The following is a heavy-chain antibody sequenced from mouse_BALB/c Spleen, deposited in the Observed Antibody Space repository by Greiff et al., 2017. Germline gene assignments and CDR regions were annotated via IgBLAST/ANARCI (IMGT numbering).Heavy chain of an antibody. CDR1: GDSITSGY. J-gene: IGHJ4*01. V-gene: IGHV3-8*02. D-gene: IGHD3-2*01. CDR2: ISYSGST. CDR3: ASPKTARAPYAMDY. Sequence: EVQLVESGPSLVKPSQTLSLTCSVTGDSITSGYWNWIRKFPGNKLEYMGYISYSGSTYYNPSLKSRISITRDTSKNQYYLQLNSVTTEDTATYYCASPKTARAPYAMDYWGQGTSVTVSS.